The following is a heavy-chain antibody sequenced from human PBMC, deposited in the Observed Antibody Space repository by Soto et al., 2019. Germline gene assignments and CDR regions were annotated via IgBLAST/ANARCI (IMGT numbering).Heavy chain of an antibody. D-gene: IGHD4-4*01. V-gene: IGHV3-9*01. Sequence: EVQLVESGGGLVQPGRSLRLSCAASGFTFDDYAMHWVRQAPGKGLERVSGISWNSGSIGYADSVKGRFTISRDNAKNSLYLQMNSLRAEDTALYYCAKDKKAGTVTSEFDYWGQGTLVTVSS. CDR3: AKDKKAGTVTSEFDY. CDR2: ISWNSGSI. J-gene: IGHJ4*02. CDR1: GFTFDDYA.